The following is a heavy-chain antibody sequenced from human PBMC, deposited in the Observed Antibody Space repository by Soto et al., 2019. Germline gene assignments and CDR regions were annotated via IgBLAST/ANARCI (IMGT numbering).Heavy chain of an antibody. J-gene: IGHJ6*02. CDR3: ANENYSAGVTFRDD. CDR1: GFSFNTRA. D-gene: IGHD3-10*01. V-gene: IGHV3-23*01. Sequence: PGGSLRLCCAASGFSFNTRAMSGVRQAPGKGLEWVSVSSGGGDNTNYADSVQGRFTISRDNAKNTLYLEMTSLRAEDTAVYNSANENYSAGVTFRDDWGQGTTVTVSS. CDR2: SSGGGDNT.